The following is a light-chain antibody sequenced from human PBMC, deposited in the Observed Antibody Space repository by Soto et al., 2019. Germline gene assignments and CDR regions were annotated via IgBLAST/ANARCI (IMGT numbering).Light chain of an antibody. Sequence: QSVLTQPPSVSGAPGQRVTISCTGSSYNIGAGYDVHWYQQLPGTAPKLLIFGYNKRPSGVPDRFSGSKSGTSASLAITGLQAEDEADYYCQSYDSSLSGVVFGGGTKLTVL. V-gene: IGLV1-40*01. J-gene: IGLJ2*01. CDR1: SYNIGAGYD. CDR3: QSYDSSLSGVV. CDR2: GYN.